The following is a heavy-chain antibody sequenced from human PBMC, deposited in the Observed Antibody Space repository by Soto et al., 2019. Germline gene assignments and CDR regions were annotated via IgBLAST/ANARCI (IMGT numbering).Heavy chain of an antibody. Sequence: QVQLVESGGGVVQPGRSLRLSCAACGFTFSSYGMHWVRQAPGKGQEWVAVIWYDGSNKYYADSVKGRFTISRDNSKNTLYLQMNSLRAEDTAVYYCARGDESVVVVAASMDVWGQGTTVTVSS. CDR3: ARGDESVVVVAASMDV. CDR2: IWYDGSNK. J-gene: IGHJ6*02. CDR1: GFTFSSYG. V-gene: IGHV3-33*01. D-gene: IGHD2-15*01.